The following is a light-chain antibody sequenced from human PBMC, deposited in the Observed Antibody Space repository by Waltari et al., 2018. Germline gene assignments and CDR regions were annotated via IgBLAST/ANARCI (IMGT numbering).Light chain of an antibody. V-gene: IGKV3-15*01. CDR3: QHYNNLPLT. Sequence: EIVMTQSPATLSVSPGEGATLSCRASQSISNKLAWYQQKPGQAPRLLIFGASPRATGVPARFSGSGSGTEFTRSISSLQSEDFAVYFCQHYNNLPLTFGGGTRVEI. J-gene: IGKJ4*01. CDR1: QSISNK. CDR2: GAS.